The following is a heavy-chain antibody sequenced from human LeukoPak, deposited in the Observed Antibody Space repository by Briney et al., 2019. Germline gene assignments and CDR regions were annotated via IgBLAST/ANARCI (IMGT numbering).Heavy chain of an antibody. D-gene: IGHD6-19*01. J-gene: IGHJ4*02. CDR2: ISGSGHDI. Sequence: PGGSLRLSCAASGFTFSDSYMTWVRQAPGKGVEWVAYISGSGHDINYSDSVKGRFTISRDNAKNTLYLQMNSLRAEDTAVYYCARARIAVAGSLLYYFDYWGQGTLVTVSS. CDR3: ARARIAVAGSLLYYFDY. CDR1: GFTFSDSY. V-gene: IGHV3-11*06.